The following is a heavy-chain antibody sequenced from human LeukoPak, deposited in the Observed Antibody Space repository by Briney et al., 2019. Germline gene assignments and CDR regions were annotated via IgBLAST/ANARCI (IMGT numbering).Heavy chain of an antibody. Sequence: SETLSLTCAVYGGSFSGYYWSWIRQPPGKGLEWIGEINHSGSTNYNPSLKSRVTISVDTSKNQFSLKLSSVTAANTAVYYCARHGYTGYYGSGSYRVKGYYMDVWGKGTTVTISS. J-gene: IGHJ6*03. D-gene: IGHD3-10*01. CDR1: GGSFSGYY. CDR3: ARHGYTGYYGSGSYRVKGYYMDV. CDR2: INHSGST. V-gene: IGHV4-34*01.